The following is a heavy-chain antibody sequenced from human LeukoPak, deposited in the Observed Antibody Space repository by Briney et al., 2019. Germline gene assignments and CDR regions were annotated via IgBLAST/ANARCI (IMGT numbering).Heavy chain of an antibody. CDR1: GGSFSGYY. CDR3: ARSYSSGYYLNWFDP. Sequence: PSETLSLTCAVYGGSFSGYYWSWIRQPPGKGLEWIGEINHSGSTNYNPSLKSRVTISVDTSKNQFSLKLSSVTAADTAVYYCARSYSSGYYLNWFDPWGQGTLVTVSS. V-gene: IGHV4-34*01. CDR2: INHSGST. D-gene: IGHD3-22*01. J-gene: IGHJ5*02.